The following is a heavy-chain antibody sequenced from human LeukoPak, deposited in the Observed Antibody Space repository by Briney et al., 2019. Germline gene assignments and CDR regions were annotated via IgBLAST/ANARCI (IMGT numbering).Heavy chain of an antibody. D-gene: IGHD3-9*01. CDR1: GGSISSSSVY. CDR3: ARFGSEAYSYDISDAFDM. J-gene: IGHJ3*02. V-gene: IGHV4-39*01. Sequence: SETLSLTCTVSGGSISSSSVYWGWIRQPPGKGLEWIGNIYYSGSTYYNPSLKSRVTLFVDTSKNQFSLKLRSVTAADTAVYYCARFGSEAYSYDISDAFDMWGQGTMVTVSS. CDR2: IYYSGST.